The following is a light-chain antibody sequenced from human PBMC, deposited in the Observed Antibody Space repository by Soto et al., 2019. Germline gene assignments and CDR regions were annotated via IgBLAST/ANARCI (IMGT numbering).Light chain of an antibody. CDR1: QDISNY. Sequence: DIHMTPSPSSLSASVVDRVTITCQASQDISNYLNWYQQKPGKAPKLLIYDASNLETGVPSRFSGSGSGTDFTLTISSLQSEDFAVYYCQQYNNWPHTFGQGTRLEIK. CDR3: QQYNNWPHT. V-gene: IGKV1-33*01. CDR2: DAS. J-gene: IGKJ5*01.